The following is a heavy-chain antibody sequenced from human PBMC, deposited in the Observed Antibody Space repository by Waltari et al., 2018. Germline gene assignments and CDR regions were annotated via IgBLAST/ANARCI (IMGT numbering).Heavy chain of an antibody. J-gene: IGHJ4*02. CDR3: TKDFSTSWNVED. V-gene: IGHV3-23*01. Sequence: EVQLLESGGALVRPGGSLRLSCAASGFTLSNFGMSWVRQAPGKGVEWGANSNGNSDSILYVDSVKGRFTIFRDNSINTLYLQMTSLRAEDTAVYYCTKDFSTSWNVEDWGQGTLVTVSS. D-gene: IGHD1-1*01. CDR1: GFTLSNFG. CDR2: SNGNSDSI.